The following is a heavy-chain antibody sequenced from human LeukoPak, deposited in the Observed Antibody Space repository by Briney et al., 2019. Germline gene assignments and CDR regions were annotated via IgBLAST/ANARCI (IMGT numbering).Heavy chain of an antibody. D-gene: IGHD2-8*01. Sequence: SETLSLTCAVSGGSFSDYYWTWIRQSPGKGLEWIGEIIHTGNTNYNPSLKSRLTISVDVSKNQFSLKLSSVTAADTAIYYCARETLVMVYATLDYWGQGTLVTVSS. CDR2: IIHTGNT. CDR1: GGSFSDYY. CDR3: ARETLVMVYATLDY. V-gene: IGHV4-34*12. J-gene: IGHJ4*02.